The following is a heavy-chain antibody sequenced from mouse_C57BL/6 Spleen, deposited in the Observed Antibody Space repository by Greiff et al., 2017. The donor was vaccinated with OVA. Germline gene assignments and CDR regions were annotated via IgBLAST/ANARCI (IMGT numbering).Heavy chain of an antibody. V-gene: IGHV1-26*01. CDR1: GYTFTDYY. CDR2: INPNNGGH. CDR3: AIDVANFDY. J-gene: IGHJ2*01. Sequence: VQLQQSGPELVKPGASVTISCKASGYTFTDYYMNWVKQSHGKSLEWLGDINPNNGGHSYNQKFKGKATLTVDKSSSTAYMELRGLTSEDSAFYYCAIDVANFDYRGQGTTLTVSS.